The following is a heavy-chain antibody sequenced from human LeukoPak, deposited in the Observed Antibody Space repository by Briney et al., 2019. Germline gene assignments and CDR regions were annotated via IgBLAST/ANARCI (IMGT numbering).Heavy chain of an antibody. CDR2: IWYDGSNK. V-gene: IGHV3-33*01. Sequence: GGSLRLSCAASGFTFSSHGMHWVRQAPGKGLEWVAVIWYDGSNKYYADSVKGRFTISRDNSKNTLYLQMNSLRAEDTAVYYCASRSINWYRGNNWFDPWGQGTLVTVSS. CDR1: GFTFSSHG. D-gene: IGHD6-13*01. CDR3: ASRSINWYRGNNWFDP. J-gene: IGHJ5*02.